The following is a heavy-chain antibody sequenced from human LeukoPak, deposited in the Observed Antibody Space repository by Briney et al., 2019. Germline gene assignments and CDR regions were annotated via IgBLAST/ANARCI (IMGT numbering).Heavy chain of an antibody. CDR1: GYTFATYD. D-gene: IGHD3-10*01. J-gene: IGHJ5*02. CDR3: ARLEHGLLSSPNWFDP. V-gene: IGHV1-8*01. CDR2: MNPNRGNT. Sequence: ASVKVSCKTSGYTFATYDIHWVRQAPGQGLEGMGWMNPNRGNTGYAQKFQGRVTLTRNTSISTAYMELSSLRSEDTAVYYCARLEHGLLSSPNWFDPWGQGTLVTVSS.